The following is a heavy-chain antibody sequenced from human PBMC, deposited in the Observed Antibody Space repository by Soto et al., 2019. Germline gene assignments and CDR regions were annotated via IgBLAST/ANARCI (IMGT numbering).Heavy chain of an antibody. CDR1: GYTFTSYG. D-gene: IGHD5-18*01. Sequence: QVQLVQSGAEVKKPGASVKVSCKASGYTFTSYGISWVRQAPGQGLEWMGWISAYNGNTNYAQKLQGRVTMTTDTXTXIAYMELRSLRSDDTAVYYCALDTAMVHYYYYGMDVWGQGTTVTVSS. CDR3: ALDTAMVHYYYYGMDV. J-gene: IGHJ6*02. V-gene: IGHV1-18*01. CDR2: ISAYNGNT.